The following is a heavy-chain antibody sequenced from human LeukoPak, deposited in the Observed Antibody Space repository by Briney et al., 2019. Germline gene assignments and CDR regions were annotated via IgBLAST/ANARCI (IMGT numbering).Heavy chain of an antibody. D-gene: IGHD5-18*01. V-gene: IGHV1-2*02. J-gene: IGHJ4*02. Sequence: ASVKVSCKASGYTFTGYYMHWVRQAPGRGLEWMGWINPNSGGTNYAQKFQGRVTMTRDTSISTAYMELSRLRSDDTAVYYCARADTAMVVADYWGQGTLVTVSS. CDR2: INPNSGGT. CDR1: GYTFTGYY. CDR3: ARADTAMVVADY.